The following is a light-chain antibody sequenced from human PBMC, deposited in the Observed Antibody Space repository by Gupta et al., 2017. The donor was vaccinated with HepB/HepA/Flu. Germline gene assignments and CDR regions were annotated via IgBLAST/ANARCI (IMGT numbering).Light chain of an antibody. CDR2: GAS. J-gene: IGKJ4*01. V-gene: IGKV3-15*01. CDR1: QSVSSN. Sequence: EIVMTPFPATLSVSPGERATLSCRASQSVSSNLAWYQQKPGQAPRVLIYGASTRATGIPARFSGSGSGTEFTLTISTLQSEDFAVYYCQQYKNWPLLTFGGGTKVEIK. CDR3: QQYKNWPLLT.